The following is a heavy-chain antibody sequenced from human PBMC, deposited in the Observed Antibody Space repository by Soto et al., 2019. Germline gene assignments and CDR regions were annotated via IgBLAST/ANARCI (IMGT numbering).Heavy chain of an antibody. D-gene: IGHD3-10*01. J-gene: IGHJ5*02. CDR3: ARDAISMVRGINNWFDP. CDR1: GFIFSDHA. Sequence: LRLSCEASGFIFSDHAMSWVRQAPGKGLEWVSAISGNGIATYYADSVKGRFTISRDNSKNTLYLQMNRLRADDTAVYYCARDAISMVRGINNWFDPWGQGTLVTVSS. CDR2: ISGNGIAT. V-gene: IGHV3-23*01.